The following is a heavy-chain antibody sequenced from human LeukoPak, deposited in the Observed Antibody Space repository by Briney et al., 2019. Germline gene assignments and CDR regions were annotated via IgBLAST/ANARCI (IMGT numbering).Heavy chain of an antibody. V-gene: IGHV3-15*01. CDR2: IKSKSERWTT. D-gene: IGHD2-2*02. J-gene: IGHJ4*02. CDR3: TSNLYCSTSSCYTLDN. Sequence: GGSLRLSCAASGFTFSNGWMSWVRQAPGKGLEWVGRIKSKSERWTTDYAAPVKGRVTISRAGSTTTIYLHMNSLKPEDTAVYFCTSNLYCSTSSCYTLDNWGQGTLVAVSP. CDR1: GFTFSNGW.